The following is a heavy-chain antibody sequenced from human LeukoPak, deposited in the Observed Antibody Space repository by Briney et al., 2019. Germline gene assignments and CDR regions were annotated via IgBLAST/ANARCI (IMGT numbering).Heavy chain of an antibody. CDR3: ARLVVVAATLAFDI. V-gene: IGHV1-24*01. J-gene: IGHJ3*02. CDR2: FDPEDGET. CDR1: GYTLTELS. D-gene: IGHD2-15*01. Sequence: ASVKVSCKVSGYTLTELSMHWVRQAPGKGLEWMGGFDPEDGETIYAQKFQGRVTMTRDTSTSTAYMELSRLRSDDTAVYYCARLVVVAATLAFDIWGQGTMVTVSS.